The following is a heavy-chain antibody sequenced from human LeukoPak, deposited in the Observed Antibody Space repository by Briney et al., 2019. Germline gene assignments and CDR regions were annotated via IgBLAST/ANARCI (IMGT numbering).Heavy chain of an antibody. J-gene: IGHJ4*02. CDR3: ASASGGSSSWFFDY. D-gene: IGHD6-13*01. Sequence: GGSLRLSCAASGFTFSTYTMNWVRQAPGKGLEWVSSITSSSSYIYYADSVKGRFTISRDNAKNSLYLQMNSLRAEDTAVYYCASASGGSSSWFFDYWGQGTLVTVSS. V-gene: IGHV3-21*01. CDR1: GFTFSTYT. CDR2: ITSSSSYI.